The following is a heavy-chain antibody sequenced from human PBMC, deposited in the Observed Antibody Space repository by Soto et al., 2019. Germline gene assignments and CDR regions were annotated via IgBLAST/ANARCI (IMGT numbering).Heavy chain of an antibody. D-gene: IGHD5-12*01. CDR3: ARVGYSVYDLSTVTTEGFDY. CDR2: ISAYNGNT. V-gene: IGHV1-18*01. J-gene: IGHJ4*02. Sequence: QVQLVQSGAEVKKPGASVKVSCKASGYTFTSYGISWVRQAPGQGLEWMGWISAYNGNTNYAQKLQGRVTMTTDTSTSTDYMELRRLRSDDTAVYYCARVGYSVYDLSTVTTEGFDYWGQGTLVTVSS. CDR1: GYTFTSYG.